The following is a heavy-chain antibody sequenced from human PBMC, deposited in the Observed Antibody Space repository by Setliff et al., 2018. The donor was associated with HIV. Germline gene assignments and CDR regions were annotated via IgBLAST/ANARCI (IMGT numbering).Heavy chain of an antibody. CDR1: GFSFSSYD. CDR2: IRAGGDGA. D-gene: IGHD3-10*01. J-gene: IGHJ3*02. V-gene: IGHV3-23*01. Sequence: PGGSLRLSCAASGFSFSSYDMSWVRHSPGKGLEWVSSIRAGGDGAYYAEAVQGRFTISRDNSKNTLYLEMTNLRAEDTAVYYCATDPGDRLWGAFDIWGQGTMVTVSS. CDR3: ATDPGDRLWGAFDI.